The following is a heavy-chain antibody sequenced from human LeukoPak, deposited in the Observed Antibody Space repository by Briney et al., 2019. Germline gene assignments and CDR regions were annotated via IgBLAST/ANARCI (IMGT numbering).Heavy chain of an antibody. J-gene: IGHJ5*02. D-gene: IGHD3-22*01. CDR1: GGSFSGYY. CDR2: INHSGST. V-gene: IGHV4-34*01. CDR3: ARVLKYYDNLFDP. Sequence: SETLSLTCAVYGGSFSGYYWSWIRQPPGKGLEWIGEINHSGSTYYNPSLKSRVTISVDTSKNQFSLKLSSVTAADTAVYYCARVLKYYDNLFDPWGQGTLVTVSS.